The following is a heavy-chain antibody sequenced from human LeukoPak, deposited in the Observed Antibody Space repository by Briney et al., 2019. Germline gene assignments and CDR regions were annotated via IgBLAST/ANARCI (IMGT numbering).Heavy chain of an antibody. D-gene: IGHD3-10*01. V-gene: IGHV4-39*01. CDR2: IYYSGST. Sequence: PSETLSLTCTVSGGSISSSSYYWGWIRQSPGKGLEWIGSIYYSGSTYYNTSLKSRVTVSVDTSKNQYSLTLSSVTAADTAVYYCARHGYYYGSGSYSFDYWGQGTLVTVSS. CDR1: GGSISSSSYY. CDR3: ARHGYYYGSGSYSFDY. J-gene: IGHJ4*02.